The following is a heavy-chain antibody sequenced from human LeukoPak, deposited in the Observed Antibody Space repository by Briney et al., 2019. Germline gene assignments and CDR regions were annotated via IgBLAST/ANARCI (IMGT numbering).Heavy chain of an antibody. CDR3: ARGYRGSPKAHFDS. Sequence: GGSLRLSCAASGFTVTYTHMSWVRQAPGKGLEWVSVIYSGGSTDYTDSVKDRFTISRDNSKNMLYLQMNSLRAEDTAVYYCARGYRGSPKAHFDSWGQGTLVTVSS. CDR2: IYSGGST. V-gene: IGHV3-66*01. D-gene: IGHD1-26*01. CDR1: GFTVTYTH. J-gene: IGHJ4*02.